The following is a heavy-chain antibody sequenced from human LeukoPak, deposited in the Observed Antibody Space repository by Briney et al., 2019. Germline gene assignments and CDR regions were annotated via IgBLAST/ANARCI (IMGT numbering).Heavy chain of an antibody. CDR2: IRSKAYGGTT. Sequence: GGSLRLSCTASGFTFGDYAMSWFRQAPGKGLEWVGFIRSKAYGGTTEYAASVEGRFTISRDDSKSIAYLRMNSLKTEDTAVYYCTREADSSGYLSWFDPWGQGTLVTVSS. CDR3: TREADSSGYLSWFDP. V-gene: IGHV3-49*03. CDR1: GFTFGDYA. J-gene: IGHJ5*02. D-gene: IGHD3-22*01.